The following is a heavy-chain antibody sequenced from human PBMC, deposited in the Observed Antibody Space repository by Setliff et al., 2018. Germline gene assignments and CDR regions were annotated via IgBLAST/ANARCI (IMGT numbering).Heavy chain of an antibody. J-gene: IGHJ3*02. D-gene: IGHD3-22*01. V-gene: IGHV1-46*01. CDR2: INPSSGRT. CDR3: ARDVFPYHYEGAFDI. CDR1: GYTFTSHY. Sequence: GASVKVSCKASGYTFTSHYMHWVRQAPGLGLEWMGTINPSSGRTSYAQKFQGRVTMTRDTSTSTVYMDTSSLRSEDTAVYYCARDVFPYHYEGAFDIWVQGTMVTVSS.